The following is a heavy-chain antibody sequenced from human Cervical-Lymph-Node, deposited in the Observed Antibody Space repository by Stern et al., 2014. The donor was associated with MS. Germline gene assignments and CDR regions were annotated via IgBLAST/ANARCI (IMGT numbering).Heavy chain of an antibody. J-gene: IGHJ3*02. D-gene: IGHD6-19*01. CDR3: ARDIAVAGTWGSAFDI. Sequence: QVQLGQSGAEVKKPGSSVKVSCKASGGTFSIYAISWVRQAPGQGLEWMGGIIPIFGTANYAQKFQGRVTITADKSTTTAYMELSSLRSEDTAVYYCARDIAVAGTWGSAFDIWGQGTMVTVSS. CDR2: IIPIFGTA. CDR1: GGTFSIYA. V-gene: IGHV1-69*06.